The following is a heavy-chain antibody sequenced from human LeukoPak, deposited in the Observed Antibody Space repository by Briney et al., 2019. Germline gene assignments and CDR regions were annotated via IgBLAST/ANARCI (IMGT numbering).Heavy chain of an antibody. D-gene: IGHD3-10*01. J-gene: IGHJ4*02. V-gene: IGHV3-23*01. Sequence: GGSLRLSCAASGFTFSSYWMSWVRQAPGKGLEWVSAISGSGGSTNYADSVKGRFTISRDNSKNTLYLQMNSLRAEDTAVYYCAKDPMVRGVIIQYYFDYWGQGTLVTVSS. CDR3: AKDPMVRGVIIQYYFDY. CDR2: ISGSGGST. CDR1: GFTFSSYW.